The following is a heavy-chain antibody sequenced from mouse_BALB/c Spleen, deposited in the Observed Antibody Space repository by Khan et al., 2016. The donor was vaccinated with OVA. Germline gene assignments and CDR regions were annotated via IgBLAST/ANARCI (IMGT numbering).Heavy chain of an antibody. Sequence: QVQLQQSGAELAKPGASVKMSCKASGYTFTNYWMHWVKQRPGQGLEWIGYIDPTTGYTEYNQKFKDKATLTADKSSSTAYMKLSSLTSEDSAVYYCTSQGSSYTWFGYWGQGTLVTVSA. CDR3: TSQGSSYTWFGY. D-gene: IGHD1-1*01. CDR1: GYTFTNYW. CDR2: IDPTTGYT. V-gene: IGHV1-7*01. J-gene: IGHJ3*01.